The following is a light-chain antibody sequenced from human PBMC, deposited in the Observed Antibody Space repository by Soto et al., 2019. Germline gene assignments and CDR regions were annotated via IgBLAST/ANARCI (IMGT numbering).Light chain of an antibody. J-gene: IGKJ2*01. CDR3: QQYNNWPYT. CDR2: RTS. CDR1: QSVSSN. V-gene: IGKV3-15*01. Sequence: EIVMTQSPATLSLSPGERATLSCRASQSVSSNLAWYRQKPGQAPTLLIYRTSTRATGIPDRFSGSGSGTEFTLTISSLQSEDFAFYYCQQYNNWPYTFGQGXK.